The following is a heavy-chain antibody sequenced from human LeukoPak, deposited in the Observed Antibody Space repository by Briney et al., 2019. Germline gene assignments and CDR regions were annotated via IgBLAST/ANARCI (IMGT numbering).Heavy chain of an antibody. J-gene: IGHJ4*02. CDR2: ISYDGSNK. CDR3: AKDGAWLRFDD. CDR1: GFTFSNYG. D-gene: IGHD5-12*01. Sequence: QPGGSLRLSRAASGFTFSNYGMHWVRQAPGKGLEWVAFISYDGSNKYYADSVKGRFTISRDDSKNTLYLQMNNLRAEDTAVYYCAKDGAWLRFDDWGQGILVTISS. V-gene: IGHV3-30*18.